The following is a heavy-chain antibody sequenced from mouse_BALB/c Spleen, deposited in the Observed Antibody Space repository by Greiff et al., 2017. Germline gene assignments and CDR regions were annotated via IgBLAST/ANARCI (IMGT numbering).Heavy chain of an antibody. CDR3: AREGDDYFDY. CDR1: GYSITSGYY. J-gene: IGHJ2*01. D-gene: IGHD3-3*01. CDR2: ISYDGSN. Sequence: ESGPGLVKPSQSLSLTCSVTGYSITSGYYWNWIRQFPGNKLEWMGYISYDGSNNYNPSLKNRISITRDTSKNQFFLKLNSVTTEDTATYYCAREGDDYFDYWGQGTTLTVSS. V-gene: IGHV3-6*02.